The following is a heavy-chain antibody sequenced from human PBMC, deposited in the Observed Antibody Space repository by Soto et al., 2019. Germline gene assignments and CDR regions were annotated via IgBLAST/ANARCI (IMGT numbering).Heavy chain of an antibody. Sequence: SETLSLTCTVSGGSISSYYWSWIRQPPGKGLEWIGYIYYSGSTNYNPSLKSRVTISVDTSKNQFSLKLSSVTAADTAVYYCARVVRGARRGFDYWGQGTLVTVSS. J-gene: IGHJ4*02. CDR1: GGSISSYY. D-gene: IGHD3-10*01. V-gene: IGHV4-59*12. CDR3: ARVVRGARRGFDY. CDR2: IYYSGST.